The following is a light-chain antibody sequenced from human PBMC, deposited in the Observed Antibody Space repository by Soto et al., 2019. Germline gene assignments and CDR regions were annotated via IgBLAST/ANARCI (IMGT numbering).Light chain of an antibody. CDR2: DAS. Sequence: EIVLTQSPATLSLFPGERATLSCRASQSIRTYLAWYQQRPGQAPRLLISDASKKATGIPDRFSGSGSGTDFTLTISSLEAEDSAVYYCHQRSNWPRTFGGGTKVDIK. V-gene: IGKV3-11*01. CDR1: QSIRTY. J-gene: IGKJ4*01. CDR3: HQRSNWPRT.